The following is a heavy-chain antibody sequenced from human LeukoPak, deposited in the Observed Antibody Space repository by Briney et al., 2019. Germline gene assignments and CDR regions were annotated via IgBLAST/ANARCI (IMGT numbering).Heavy chain of an antibody. J-gene: IGHJ6*03. V-gene: IGHV3-21*01. Sequence: AGGSLRLSCAASGFTFSSYSMNWVRQAPGEGLEWVSSISSSSSYIYYADSVKGRFTISRDNAKNSLYLQMNSLRAEDTAVYYCARYQSGYYYMDVWGKGTTVTVSS. CDR2: ISSSSSYI. CDR3: ARYQSGYYYMDV. CDR1: GFTFSSYS.